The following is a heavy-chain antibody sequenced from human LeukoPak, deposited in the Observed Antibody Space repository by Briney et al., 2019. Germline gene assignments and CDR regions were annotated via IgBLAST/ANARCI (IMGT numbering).Heavy chain of an antibody. CDR3: ARAGGLRYFDWLLPYSSDY. J-gene: IGHJ4*02. CDR1: GGSFSGYY. V-gene: IGHV4-34*01. Sequence: SETLSLTCAVYGGSFSGYYWSWIRQPPGKGLEWIGEINHSGSTNDNPSLKSRVTISVDTPKNQFSLKLSSVTAADTAVYSCARAGGLRYFDWLLPYSSDYWGQGTLVTVSS. CDR2: INHSGST. D-gene: IGHD3-9*01.